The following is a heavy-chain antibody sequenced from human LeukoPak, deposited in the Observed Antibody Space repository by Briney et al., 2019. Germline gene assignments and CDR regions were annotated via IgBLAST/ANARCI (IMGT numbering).Heavy chain of an antibody. Sequence: SVKVSCKASGGIFSSYAISWVRQAPGQGLEWMGGIIPIFGTANYAQKFQGRVTITTDESTSTAYMELSSLRSEDTAVYYCAREGVAATGLDYWGQGTLVTVSS. J-gene: IGHJ4*02. D-gene: IGHD6-13*01. CDR1: GGIFSSYA. V-gene: IGHV1-69*05. CDR2: IIPIFGTA. CDR3: AREGVAATGLDY.